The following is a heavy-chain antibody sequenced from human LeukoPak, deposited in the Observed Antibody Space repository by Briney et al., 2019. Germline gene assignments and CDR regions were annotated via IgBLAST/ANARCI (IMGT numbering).Heavy chain of an antibody. Sequence: GGSLRLSCAASGFTFSSYAMHWVRQAPGKGLEWVAVISYDGSNKYYADSVKGRFTISRDNSKNTLYLQMNSLRAEDTAVYYCARDLGDTVTTDAFDIWGQGTMVTVSS. J-gene: IGHJ3*02. CDR3: ARDLGDTVTTDAFDI. CDR1: GFTFSSYA. V-gene: IGHV3-30*04. D-gene: IGHD4-17*01. CDR2: ISYDGSNK.